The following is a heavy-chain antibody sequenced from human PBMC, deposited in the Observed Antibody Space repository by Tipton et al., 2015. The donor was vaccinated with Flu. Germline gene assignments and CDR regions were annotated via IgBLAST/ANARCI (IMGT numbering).Heavy chain of an antibody. D-gene: IGHD3-22*01. CDR3: ARDRPRRITMIVVARNDAFDI. V-gene: IGHV4-4*07. CDR1: GGSISSYY. CDR2: IYTSGST. Sequence: LRLSCTVSGGSISSYYWSWIRQPAGKGLEWIGRIYTSGSTNYNPSLKSRVTMSVDTSTNQFSLKLSSVTAADTAVYYCARDRPRRITMIVVARNDAFDIWGQGTMVTVSS. J-gene: IGHJ3*02.